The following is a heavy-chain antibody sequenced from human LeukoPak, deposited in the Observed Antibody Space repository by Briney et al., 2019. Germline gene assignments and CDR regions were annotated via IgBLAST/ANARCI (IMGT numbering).Heavy chain of an antibody. CDR3: AREGPFGVRVTTPYDAFDI. Sequence: PGGSLRLSCAASGFTFSSYEMNWVRQAPGKGLEWVSYISSSGSTIYYADSVKGRFTISRDNAKNSLYLQMNSLRAEDTAVYYCAREGPFGVRVTTPYDAFDIWGQGTMVTVSS. J-gene: IGHJ3*02. CDR2: ISSSGSTI. D-gene: IGHD4-17*01. CDR1: GFTFSSYE. V-gene: IGHV3-48*03.